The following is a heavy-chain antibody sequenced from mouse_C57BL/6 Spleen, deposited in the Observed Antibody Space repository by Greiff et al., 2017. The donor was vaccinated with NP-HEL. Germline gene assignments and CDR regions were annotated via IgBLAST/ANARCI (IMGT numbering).Heavy chain of an antibody. J-gene: IGHJ2*01. CDR2: IDPENGDT. CDR1: GFNIKDDY. V-gene: IGHV14-4*01. CDR3: TTNYYGSRGEYYFDY. D-gene: IGHD1-1*01. Sequence: EVQLQQSGAELVRPGASVKLSCTASGFNIKDDYMHWVKQRPEQGLEWIGWIDPENGDTEYASKFQGKAPITADPSSNTAYLQLSSLTSEDTAVYYCTTNYYGSRGEYYFDYWGQGTTLTVSS.